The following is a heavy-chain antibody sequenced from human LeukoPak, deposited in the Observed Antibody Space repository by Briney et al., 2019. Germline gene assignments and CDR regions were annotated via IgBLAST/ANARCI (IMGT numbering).Heavy chain of an antibody. V-gene: IGHV4-39*07. Sequence: SETLSLTCTVSGGSISSGSYYWGWIRQPPGKGVEWIGSIYYSGITYYNPSLKSRVTISVDTSKNQFSLKLSSVTAADTAVYYCARDGMATDDYWGQGTLVTVSS. CDR1: GGSISSGSYY. J-gene: IGHJ4*02. D-gene: IGHD5-24*01. CDR2: IYYSGIT. CDR3: ARDGMATDDY.